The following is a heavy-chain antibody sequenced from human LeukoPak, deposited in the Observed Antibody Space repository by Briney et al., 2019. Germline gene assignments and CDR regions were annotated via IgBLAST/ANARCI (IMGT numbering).Heavy chain of an antibody. D-gene: IGHD3-16*01. J-gene: IGHJ4*02. CDR1: GYTFTSYY. V-gene: IGHV1-2*02. Sequence: GASVKVSCKASGYTFTSYYMHWVRQAPGQGLEWMGWINPNSGGTNYEQKFQGRVTMTRDTSISTAYMELSRLRSDDTAVYHCAREFGGDGKVIDYWGQGTLVTVSS. CDR2: INPNSGGT. CDR3: AREFGGDGKVIDY.